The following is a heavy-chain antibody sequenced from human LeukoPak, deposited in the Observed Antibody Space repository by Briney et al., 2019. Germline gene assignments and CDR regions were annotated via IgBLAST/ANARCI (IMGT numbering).Heavy chain of an antibody. CDR2: INTNTGNP. D-gene: IGHD3-10*01. CDR3: ASPGSGSYYSLFDY. J-gene: IGHJ4*02. CDR1: GYTFTSYA. Sequence: GASVKVSCKASGYTFTSYAMNWVRQAPGQGLEWMGWINTNTGNPTYAQGFTGRFVFSLDTSVSTAYLQISSLKAEDTAVYHCASPGSGSYYSLFDYWGQGTLVTVSS. V-gene: IGHV7-4-1*02.